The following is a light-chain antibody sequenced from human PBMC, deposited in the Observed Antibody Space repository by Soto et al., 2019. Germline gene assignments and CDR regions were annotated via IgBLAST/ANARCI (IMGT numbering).Light chain of an antibody. CDR1: QSVSSY. Sequence: EIVLTQSPVTLSLSPGERATLSCRASQSVSSYLAWYQQKPGQAPRLLIYDASNRATGIPARFSGGGSGTDFTLTIDILEPEDFAIYYCQQRSNWPPITFGQGTRLEMK. V-gene: IGKV3-11*01. J-gene: IGKJ5*01. CDR3: QQRSNWPPIT. CDR2: DAS.